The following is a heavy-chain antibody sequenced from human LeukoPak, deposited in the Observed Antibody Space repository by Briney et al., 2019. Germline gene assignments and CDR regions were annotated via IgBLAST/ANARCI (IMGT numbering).Heavy chain of an antibody. CDR1: GFSFSTYW. J-gene: IGHJ4*02. D-gene: IGHD1-26*01. CDR2: IKPDGSQK. CDR3: ARDSGSFFVDF. V-gene: IGHV3-7*01. Sequence: GGSLRLSCAASGFSFSTYWMTRVRQAPGKGLEWVANIKPDGSQKYCVDSVKGRFTISRDNAKNSLYLQMNSLRAEDTAVYYCARDSGSFFVDFWGQGTPVTVSS.